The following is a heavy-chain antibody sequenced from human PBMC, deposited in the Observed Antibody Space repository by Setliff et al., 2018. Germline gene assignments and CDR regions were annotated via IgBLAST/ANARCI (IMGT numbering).Heavy chain of an antibody. D-gene: IGHD3-3*01. Sequence: GASVKVSCKASGGTFNNYAPSWVRQAPGQGLEWMGGIIPIFHSPNYAQSFQGRVAISADESTSSVFLELSSLRSEDTAVYYCATSGLFGVVISSWGQGTLVTVSS. J-gene: IGHJ5*02. V-gene: IGHV1-69*13. CDR3: ATSGLFGVVISS. CDR2: IIPIFHSP. CDR1: GGTFNNYA.